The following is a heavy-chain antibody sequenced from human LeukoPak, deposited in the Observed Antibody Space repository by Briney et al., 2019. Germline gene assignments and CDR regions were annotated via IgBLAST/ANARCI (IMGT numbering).Heavy chain of an antibody. CDR3: ARYFSGGQFKWFDP. Sequence: QASQTLSLTCAVSGDSISSGGYSWSWLRQPPGKGLEWIGYIYHGGSAYYDPSLKSRVNISVDKSKNQFSLELGSVTAADTAVYYCARYFSGGQFKWFDPWGQGTLVTVSS. CDR1: GDSISSGGYS. V-gene: IGHV4-30-2*01. J-gene: IGHJ5*02. CDR2: IYHGGSA. D-gene: IGHD1-26*01.